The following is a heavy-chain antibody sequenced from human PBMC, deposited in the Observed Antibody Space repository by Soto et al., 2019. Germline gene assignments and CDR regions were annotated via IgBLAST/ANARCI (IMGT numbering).Heavy chain of an antibody. CDR2: ISYDGSNK. Sequence: GGSLRLSCAASGFTFSSYGMHWVRQAPGKGLEWVAVISYDGSNKYYADSVKGRFTISRDNSKNTLYLQMNSLRAEDTAVYYCAKAYDVLYYFDYWGQGTLVTVYS. J-gene: IGHJ4*02. D-gene: IGHD3-9*01. CDR3: AKAYDVLYYFDY. V-gene: IGHV3-30*18. CDR1: GFTFSSYG.